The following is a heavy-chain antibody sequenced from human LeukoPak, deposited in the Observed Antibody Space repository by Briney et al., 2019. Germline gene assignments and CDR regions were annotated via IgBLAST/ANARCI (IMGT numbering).Heavy chain of an antibody. CDR2: ISGYNGNT. D-gene: IGHD1-7*01. J-gene: IGHJ4*02. V-gene: IGHV1-18*01. CDR1: GYTFTSYG. Sequence: ASVKVSCKASGYTFTSYGISWVRQAPGQGLEWMGWISGYNGNTNYEQKLQGRVTMTTDTSTSTAYMELRSLRSDDTAVYYCASQSNWNYYFDYWGQGTLVTVSS. CDR3: ASQSNWNYYFDY.